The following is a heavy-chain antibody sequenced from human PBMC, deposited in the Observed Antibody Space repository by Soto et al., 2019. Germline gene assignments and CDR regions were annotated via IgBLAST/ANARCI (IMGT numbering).Heavy chain of an antibody. CDR3: ARDRRITMVRGPLNWFDP. D-gene: IGHD3-10*01. CDR1: GYTFTSYG. Sequence: GASVKVSCKASGYTFTSYGISWVRQAPGQGLEWMGWISAYNGNTNYAQKLQGRVTMTTDTSTSTAYMELRSLRSDDTAVYYCARDRRITMVRGPLNWFDPWGQGILVTVSS. J-gene: IGHJ5*02. V-gene: IGHV1-18*01. CDR2: ISAYNGNT.